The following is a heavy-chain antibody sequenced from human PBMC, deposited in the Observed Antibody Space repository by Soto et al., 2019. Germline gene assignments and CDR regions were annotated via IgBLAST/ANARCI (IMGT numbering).Heavy chain of an antibody. V-gene: IGHV4-30-4*01. CDR3: AREGYCGGDCYTAYFDY. J-gene: IGHJ4*02. D-gene: IGHD2-21*02. CDR2: IYYSGST. CDR1: GGSISSGDYY. Sequence: QVQLQESGPGLVKPSQTLSLTCTVSGGSISSGDYYWSWIRQPPGKGLEWIGYIYYSGSTYYNPSLKSRVTLSVDTSKNQFSLKLSSVTAADTAVYYCAREGYCGGDCYTAYFDYWGQGTLVTVSS.